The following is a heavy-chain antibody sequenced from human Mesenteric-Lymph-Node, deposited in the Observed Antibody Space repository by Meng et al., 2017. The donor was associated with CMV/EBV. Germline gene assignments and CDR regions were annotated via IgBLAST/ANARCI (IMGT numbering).Heavy chain of an antibody. CDR2: VHFTGNT. J-gene: IGHJ4*02. CDR1: GGSIAGYY. D-gene: IGHD2-2*01. Sequence: SETLSLTCTVSGGSIAGYYWSWLRQTPGKGLEWIAYVHFTGNTNYSPSLKGRVTVSADTPKRQFSLHLNSVTAADTAVYYCARSGTYCSNTACYAFDSWGQGTLVTVSS. V-gene: IGHV4-59*01. CDR3: ARSGTYCSNTACYAFDS.